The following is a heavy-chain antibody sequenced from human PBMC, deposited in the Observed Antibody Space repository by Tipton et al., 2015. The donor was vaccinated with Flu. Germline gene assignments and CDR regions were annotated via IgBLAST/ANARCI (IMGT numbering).Heavy chain of an antibody. D-gene: IGHD6-13*01. CDR1: GVSISSYY. Sequence: LRLSCTVSGVSISSYYWSWIRQPPGKGLEWIGYIYYSGNTNQNPSLKSRVTISVDTSKNQFALKLSSVTAADTAVYYCARVRSSSWAGAFDDWGQGTPVTVSS. CDR3: ARVRSSSWAGAFDD. J-gene: IGHJ4*02. V-gene: IGHV4-59*01. CDR2: IYYSGNT.